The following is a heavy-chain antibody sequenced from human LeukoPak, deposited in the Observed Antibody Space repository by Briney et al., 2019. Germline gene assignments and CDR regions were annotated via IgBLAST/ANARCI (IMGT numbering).Heavy chain of an antibody. CDR3: ARDWVVAGFDY. J-gene: IGHJ4*02. V-gene: IGHV1-46*01. Sequence: GASVKVSCKASGYTFTSYYMHWVRQAPGQGLEWMGIINPSGGSTSYPQKFQGRVTMTRDTSTSTVYMELSSLRSEDTAVYYCARDWVVAGFDYWGQGTLVTVSS. CDR1: GYTFTSYY. CDR2: INPSGGST. D-gene: IGHD2-15*01.